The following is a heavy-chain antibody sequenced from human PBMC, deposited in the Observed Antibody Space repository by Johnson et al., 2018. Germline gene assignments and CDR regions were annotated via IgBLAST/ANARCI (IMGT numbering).Heavy chain of an antibody. CDR2: ISYDGSNK. Sequence: VQLVESGGGVVQPGRSLRLSCAASGFTFSSYGMHWVRQAPGKGLEWVAVISYDGSNKYYADYVKGRFTISRDNSKNTLYLQRNSRGAEDRAVYYIAKEGGIAAAGDYYYYMDVWGKGTTVTVSS. D-gene: IGHD6-13*01. J-gene: IGHJ6*03. CDR1: GFTFSSYG. V-gene: IGHV3-30*18. CDR3: AKEGGIAAAGDYYYYMDV.